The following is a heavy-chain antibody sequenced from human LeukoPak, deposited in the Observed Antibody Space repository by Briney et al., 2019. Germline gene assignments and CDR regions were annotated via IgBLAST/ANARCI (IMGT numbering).Heavy chain of an antibody. CDR3: ARATVISGYYYYGMDV. J-gene: IGHJ6*02. V-gene: IGHV4-34*01. D-gene: IGHD4-17*01. CDR1: GGSFSGYY. CDR2: INHSGSI. Sequence: SETLSLTCAVYGGSFSGYYWSWIRQPPGKGLEWIGEINHSGSINYNPSLKSRVTISVDTSKNQFSLKLSSVTAADTAVYYCARATVISGYYYYGMDVWGQGTTVTVSS.